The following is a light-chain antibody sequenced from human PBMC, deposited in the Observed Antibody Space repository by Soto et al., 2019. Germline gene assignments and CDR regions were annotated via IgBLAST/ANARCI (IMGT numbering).Light chain of an antibody. CDR2: EVT. J-gene: IGLJ1*01. V-gene: IGLV2-14*01. CDR3: SSFTSRFTFV. CDR1: SSDVGAYNY. Sequence: QSVLTQPASVSGSPGQSITISCTGTSSDVGAYNYVSWYQQHPGKAPKLMISEVTNRPSGVSDRFSGSKSGNTASLTISGLQAEDEADYYCSSFTSRFTFVFXTGTKGTV.